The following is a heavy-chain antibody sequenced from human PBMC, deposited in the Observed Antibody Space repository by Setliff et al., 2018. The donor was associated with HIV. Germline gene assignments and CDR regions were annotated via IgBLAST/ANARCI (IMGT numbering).Heavy chain of an antibody. D-gene: IGHD1-26*01. CDR1: GGSISSSHW. CDR3: AGGPGTTSIDY. J-gene: IGHJ4*02. CDR2: IHHSGNT. V-gene: IGHV4-4*02. Sequence: SETLSLTCAVSGGSISSSHWWSWVRQPPGKGLEWIGEIHHSGNTYHNPSLKSRVTISVDTSKNQFSLKLSSVTAADTAVYYCAGGPGTTSIDYWAQGTLVTVPQ.